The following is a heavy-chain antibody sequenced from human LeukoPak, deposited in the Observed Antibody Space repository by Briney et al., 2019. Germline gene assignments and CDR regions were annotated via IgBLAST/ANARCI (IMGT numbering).Heavy chain of an antibody. CDR2: INHSGST. CDR3: ARLRMVRGVIIRPFDY. D-gene: IGHD3-10*01. V-gene: IGHV4-34*01. J-gene: IGHJ4*02. CDR1: GGSFSGYY. Sequence: SETLSLTCAVYGGSFSGYYWSWIRQPPGKGLEWIGEINHSGSTNYNPSLKSRVTISVDTSKNQFSLKLSSVTAADTAVYYCARLRMVRGVIIRPFDYWGQGTLVTVSS.